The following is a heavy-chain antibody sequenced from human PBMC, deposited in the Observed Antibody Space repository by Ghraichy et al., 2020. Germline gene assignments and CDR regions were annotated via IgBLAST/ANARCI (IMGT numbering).Heavy chain of an antibody. Sequence: ASVKVSCKASGYTFTGYYMHWVRQAPGQGLEWMGRINPSSVGTDYAQKFQGRVTMSRDTSISTAYMELSRLRSDDTAVYYCARGEMTTVTNDYWGQGTLVTVSS. D-gene: IGHD4-17*01. CDR2: INPSSVGT. V-gene: IGHV1-2*06. CDR3: ARGEMTTVTNDY. CDR1: GYTFTGYY. J-gene: IGHJ4*02.